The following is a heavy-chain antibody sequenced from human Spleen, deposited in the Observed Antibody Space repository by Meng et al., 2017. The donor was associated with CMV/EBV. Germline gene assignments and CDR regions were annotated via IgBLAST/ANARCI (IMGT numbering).Heavy chain of an antibody. V-gene: IGHV4-4*02. CDR1: GGYIRSSNL. D-gene: IGHD2-21*02. J-gene: IGHJ4*02. CDR3: ARIERRRILKYCGSDCSTTDY. Sequence: QVQLKESGPGLVKPSGTLSLNCAVSGGYIRSSNLWTLVRQVPGKGLEWIGEIYHSGSTNYNPSLKSRVTISVDKFKNQFSLKLGSVTAADTAVYYCARIERRRILKYCGSDCSTTDYWGQGTLVTVSS. CDR2: IYHSGST.